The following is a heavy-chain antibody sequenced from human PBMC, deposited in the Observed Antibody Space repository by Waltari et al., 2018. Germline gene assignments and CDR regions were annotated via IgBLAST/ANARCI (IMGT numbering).Heavy chain of an antibody. Sequence: QVQLVQSGAEVKKPGASVKVSCKASGYTFTSYGISWVRQAPGQGLEWMGRIIPILGIANYAQKFQGRVTITADKSTSTAYMELSSLRSEDTAVYYCARADHYYDSSGQFDYWGQGTLVTVSS. CDR3: ARADHYYDSSGQFDY. D-gene: IGHD3-22*01. CDR1: GYTFTSYG. CDR2: IIPILGIA. J-gene: IGHJ4*02. V-gene: IGHV1-69*04.